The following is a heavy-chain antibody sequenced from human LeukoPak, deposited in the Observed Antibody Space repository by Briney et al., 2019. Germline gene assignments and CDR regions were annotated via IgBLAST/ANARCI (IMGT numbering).Heavy chain of an antibody. CDR1: GYTFTGYY. J-gene: IGHJ4*02. Sequence: ASVKVSCKASGYTFTGYYMHWVRQAPGQGLEWMGWINPNSGGTNYVQKFQGRVTMTRDTSISTAYMELSRLRSDDTAVYYCARVKYGSGSYYDAYYFDYWGQGTLVTVSS. CDR2: INPNSGGT. D-gene: IGHD3-10*01. V-gene: IGHV1-2*02. CDR3: ARVKYGSGSYYDAYYFDY.